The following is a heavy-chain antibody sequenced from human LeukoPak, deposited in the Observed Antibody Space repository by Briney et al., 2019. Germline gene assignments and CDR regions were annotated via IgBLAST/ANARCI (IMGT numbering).Heavy chain of an antibody. J-gene: IGHJ4*02. V-gene: IGHV3-48*03. CDR2: ISSGGTTI. CDR3: ARDLMPYVDPEYFDH. D-gene: IGHD3-9*01. Sequence: GGSLRLSCEASGFTFSNFAMNWVRQAPGEGLEWISFISSGGTTISYAESVRGRFTISRDNARNSLFLQMNSLRVEDTAVYYCARDLMPYVDPEYFDHWGQGTLVTVSS. CDR1: GFTFSNFA.